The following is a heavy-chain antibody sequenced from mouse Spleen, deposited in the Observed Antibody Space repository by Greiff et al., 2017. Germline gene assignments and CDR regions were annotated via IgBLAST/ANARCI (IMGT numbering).Heavy chain of an antibody. CDR3: ARDRDGSWAY. D-gene: IGHD1-1*01. Sequence: DVKLQESGPGLVKPSQSLSLTCSVTGYSITSGYYWNWIRQFPGNKLEWMGYISYDGSNNYNPSLKNRISITRDTSKNQFFLKLNSVTTEDTATYYCARDRDGSWAYWGQGTLVTVSA. CDR1: GYSITSGYY. V-gene: IGHV3-6*01. CDR2: ISYDGSN. J-gene: IGHJ3*01.